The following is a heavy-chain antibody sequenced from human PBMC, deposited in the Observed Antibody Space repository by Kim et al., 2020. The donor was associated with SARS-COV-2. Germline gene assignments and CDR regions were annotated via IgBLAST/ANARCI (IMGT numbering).Heavy chain of an antibody. Sequence: GGSLRLSCAASGFTFSDYYMSWIRQAPGKGLEWVSYISSSSSYTNYADSVKGRFTISRDNAKNSLYLQMNSLRAEDTAVYYCVAAAGPRTPPGDYGMDVWGQGTTVTVSS. D-gene: IGHD6-13*01. CDR3: VAAAGPRTPPGDYGMDV. CDR1: GFTFSDYY. CDR2: ISSSSSYT. J-gene: IGHJ6*02. V-gene: IGHV3-11*06.